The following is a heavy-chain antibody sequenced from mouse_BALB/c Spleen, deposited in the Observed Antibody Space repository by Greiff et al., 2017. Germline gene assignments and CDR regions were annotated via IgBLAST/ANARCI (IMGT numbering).Heavy chain of an antibody. Sequence: QVQLKQSGAELARPGASVKMSCKASGYTFTSYTMHWVKQRPGQGLEWIGYINPSSGYTNYNQKFKDKATLTADKSSSTAYMQLSSLTSEDSAVYYCARRYYGSSDYAMDYWGQGTSVTVSS. CDR3: ARRYYGSSDYAMDY. V-gene: IGHV1-4*01. CDR2: INPSSGYT. CDR1: GYTFTSYT. J-gene: IGHJ4*01. D-gene: IGHD1-1*01.